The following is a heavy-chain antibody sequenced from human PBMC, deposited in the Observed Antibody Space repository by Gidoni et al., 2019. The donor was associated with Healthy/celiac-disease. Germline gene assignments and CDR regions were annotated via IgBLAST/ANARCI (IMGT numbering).Heavy chain of an antibody. CDR2: LNAGNGNT. D-gene: IGHD6-13*01. V-gene: IGHV1-3*01. CDR3: ARVGSPYSSSWYYFDY. Sequence: QAPGQRLEWMGWLNAGNGNTNYSQKFQGSVTITRDTSASTAYMELSSLRSEDTAVYYCARVGSPYSSSWYYFDYWGQGTLVTVSS. J-gene: IGHJ4*02.